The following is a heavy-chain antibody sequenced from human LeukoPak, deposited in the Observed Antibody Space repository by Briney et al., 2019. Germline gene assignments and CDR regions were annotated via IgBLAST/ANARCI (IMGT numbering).Heavy chain of an antibody. D-gene: IGHD4-23*01. CDR2: VNPSGGST. CDR3: AREFHGGPADY. Sequence: ASVKVSCKASGYTFTSYYMHWVRQAPGQGLEWMGIVNPSGGSTSYAQKFQGRVTMTRDTSTSTVYMELSSLRSEDTAVYYCAREFHGGPADYWGQGTLVTVSS. CDR1: GYTFTSYY. V-gene: IGHV1-46*01. J-gene: IGHJ4*02.